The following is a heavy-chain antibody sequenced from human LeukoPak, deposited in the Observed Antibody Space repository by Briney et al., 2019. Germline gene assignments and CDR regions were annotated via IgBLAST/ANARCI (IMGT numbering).Heavy chain of an antibody. Sequence: GGSLRLSCTTSGFAFDDFAMSWFRQPAGKGREWAGFIRRRAYGGAAEYAASVKGRFIISRDDSKGIAYLQMNSPTTEDTAVYYCSSTGLVDFDYWGQGSRVIVSP. J-gene: IGHJ4*02. D-gene: IGHD6-13*01. CDR3: SSTGLVDFDY. CDR1: GFAFDDFA. CDR2: IRRRAYGGAA. V-gene: IGHV3-49*03.